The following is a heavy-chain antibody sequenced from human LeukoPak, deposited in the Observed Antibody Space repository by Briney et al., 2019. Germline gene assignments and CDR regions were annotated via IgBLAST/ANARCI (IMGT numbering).Heavy chain of an antibody. Sequence: GGSLRLSCAASGFTLSSYAMSWVRQAPGKGLEWVSSISDSGNTYHAESVKGGFTISRDSSKNTLFLPMNRVRPEDAAVYYCAKAPVTPCRGAYCPPLDYWGQGPLVTVPS. V-gene: IGHV3-23*01. J-gene: IGHJ4*02. CDR1: GFTLSSYA. D-gene: IGHD2-21*01. CDR3: AKAPVTPCRGAYCPPLDY. CDR2: ISDSGNT.